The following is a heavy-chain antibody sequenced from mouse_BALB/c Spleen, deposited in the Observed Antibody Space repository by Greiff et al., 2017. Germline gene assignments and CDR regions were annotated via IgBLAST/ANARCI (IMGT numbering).Heavy chain of an antibody. J-gene: IGHJ3*01. CDR3: ARDDGFFAY. Sequence: EVKLQESGGGLVQPGGSLKLSCAASGFTFSSYGMSWVRQTPDKRLELVATINSNGGSTYYPDSVKGRFTISRDNAKNTLYLQMSSLKSEDTAMYYCARDDGFFAYWGQGTLVTVSA. CDR2: INSNGGST. V-gene: IGHV5-6-3*01. CDR1: GFTFSSYG. D-gene: IGHD2-3*01.